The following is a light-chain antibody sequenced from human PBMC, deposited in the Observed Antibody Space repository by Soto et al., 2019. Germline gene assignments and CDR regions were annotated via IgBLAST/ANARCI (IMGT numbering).Light chain of an antibody. CDR1: QGLGGP. CDR2: DAS. J-gene: IGKJ4*02. Sequence: EVVMTQSPATLSVSSGEGVTLSCRASQGLGGPLAWYQHKPCQAPRLLLYDASTRAPATPARFIGSRSGPEFTHTINSLQSEDFAIYYCQPYNNWPLTFGGRTKVDIK. CDR3: QPYNNWPLT. V-gene: IGKV3-15*01.